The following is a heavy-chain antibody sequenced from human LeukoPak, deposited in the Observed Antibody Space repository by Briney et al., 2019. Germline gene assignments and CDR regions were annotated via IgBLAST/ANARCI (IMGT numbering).Heavy chain of an antibody. Sequence: GGSLRLSCAASGFTFSDYYMSWIRQAPGKGLEWVSYISSSGSTIYYADSVKGRCTISWHNAKNSLYLQMNSLRAEDTAVYYCARDVSFYDSSGFSPWGQGTLVTASS. CDR2: ISSSGSTI. CDR3: ARDVSFYDSSGFSP. D-gene: IGHD3-22*01. V-gene: IGHV3-11*01. CDR1: GFTFSDYY. J-gene: IGHJ5*02.